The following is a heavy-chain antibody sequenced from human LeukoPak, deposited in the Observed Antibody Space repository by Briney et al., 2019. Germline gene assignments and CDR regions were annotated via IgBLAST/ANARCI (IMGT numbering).Heavy chain of an antibody. J-gene: IGHJ4*02. V-gene: IGHV3-30-3*01. CDR1: GFTFSSYA. D-gene: IGHD4-17*01. CDR2: ISYDGSNK. Sequence: GRSLRLSCEASGFTFSSYAMHWVRQAPGKGLEWVAVISYDGSNKYYADSVKGRFTISRDNSKNTLYLQMNSLRAEDTAVYYCARSPSIGTVLDYWGQGTLVTVSS. CDR3: ARSPSIGTVLDY.